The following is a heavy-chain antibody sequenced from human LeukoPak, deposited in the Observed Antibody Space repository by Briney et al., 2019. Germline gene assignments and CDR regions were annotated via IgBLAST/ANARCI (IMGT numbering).Heavy chain of an antibody. CDR3: AKEWAIYSRGWHDAFDI. J-gene: IGHJ3*02. CDR2: ISGSGGST. Sequence: GGSLRLSCAASGFTFSSYAMSWVRQAPGKGLEWVSAISGSGGSTYYADSVKGRFTISRDNSKNTLYLQMNSLRAEDTAVYYCAKEWAIYSRGWHDAFDIWGQGTMVTVS. V-gene: IGHV3-23*01. D-gene: IGHD6-19*01. CDR1: GFTFSSYA.